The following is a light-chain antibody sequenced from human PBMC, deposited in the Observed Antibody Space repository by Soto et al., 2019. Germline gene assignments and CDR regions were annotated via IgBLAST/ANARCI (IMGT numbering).Light chain of an antibody. CDR2: EVS. Sequence: QLVLTQPASVSGSPGQSITISCTGTSSDVGAYDFVSWYQQHPDKAPKLMIYEVSNRPSGVSNRFSGSKSVNTATLTISGLQAEDEADYYCSSYTSSSTRVLGTGTKLTVL. J-gene: IGLJ1*01. CDR3: SSYTSSSTRV. V-gene: IGLV2-14*03. CDR1: SSDVGAYDF.